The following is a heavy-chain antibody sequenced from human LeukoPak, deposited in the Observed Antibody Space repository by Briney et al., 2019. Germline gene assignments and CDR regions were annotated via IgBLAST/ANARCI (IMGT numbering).Heavy chain of an antibody. D-gene: IGHD4-17*01. CDR2: INPSGGST. Sequence: ASVTVSCKASGYTFTSYYMHWVRQSPGQGLEWMGIINPSGGSTSYAQKFQGRVTMTRDTSTSTVYMELSSLRSEDTAVYYCARLPNPYGDYFRVGMDVWGQGTTVTVSS. V-gene: IGHV1-46*01. J-gene: IGHJ6*02. CDR3: ARLPNPYGDYFRVGMDV. CDR1: GYTFTSYY.